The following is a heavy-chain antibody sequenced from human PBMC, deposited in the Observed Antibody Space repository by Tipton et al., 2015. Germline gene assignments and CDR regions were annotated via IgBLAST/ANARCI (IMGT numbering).Heavy chain of an antibody. J-gene: IGHJ4*02. CDR3: AREDYGDY. CDR2: IWYDGSHK. CDR1: GFAFSVYG. V-gene: IGHV3-33*08. Sequence: SLRLSCAASGFAFSVYGMHWVRQAPGKGLEWVSFIWYDGSHKNYADSVKGRFTVSRDNSKKTLYLQMNSLRAEGTAVYYCAREDYGDYWGQGTLVTVSS.